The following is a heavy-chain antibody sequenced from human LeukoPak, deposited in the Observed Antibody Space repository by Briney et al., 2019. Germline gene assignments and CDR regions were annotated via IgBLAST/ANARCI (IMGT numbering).Heavy chain of an antibody. CDR3: ARGEDIVGNNWFDP. J-gene: IGHJ5*02. D-gene: IGHD2-15*01. CDR1: GGTFSSYA. V-gene: IGHV1-69*05. CDR2: IIPTFGTA. Sequence: ASVEVSCKASGGTFSSYAISWVRQAPGQGLEWMGGIIPTFGTANYAQKFQGRVTITTDESTSTAYMELSSLRSEDTAVYYCARGEDIVGNNWFDPWGQGTLVTVSS.